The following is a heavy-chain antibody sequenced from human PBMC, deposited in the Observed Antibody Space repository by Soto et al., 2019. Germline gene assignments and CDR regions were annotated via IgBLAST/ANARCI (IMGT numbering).Heavy chain of an antibody. Sequence: QVQLVESGGGVVQPGRSLRLSCAASGITFSLYGMHWVRQAPGKGLEWVAVIWYDGSNKNYADSVKGRFTISRDNSKNTLYLQMNSLRVEDTAVYYCARAPAYGGNSMDAYWGQGTLVTVSS. CDR2: IWYDGSNK. J-gene: IGHJ4*02. V-gene: IGHV3-33*01. CDR3: ARAPAYGGNSMDAY. CDR1: GITFSLYG. D-gene: IGHD4-17*01.